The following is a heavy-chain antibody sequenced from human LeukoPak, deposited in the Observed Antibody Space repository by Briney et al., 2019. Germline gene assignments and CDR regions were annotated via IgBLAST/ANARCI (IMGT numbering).Heavy chain of an antibody. D-gene: IGHD2-2*02. CDR1: GGSISSGSYY. Sequence: PSETLSLTCTVSGGSISSGSYYWSWIRQPAGKGLEWIERIYTSGSTNYNPSLKSRVTISVDTSKNQFSLKLSSVTAADTAVYYCARDGLADIVVVPAAIPFGNWFDPWGQGTLVTVSS. V-gene: IGHV4-61*02. CDR3: ARDGLADIVVVPAAIPFGNWFDP. J-gene: IGHJ5*02. CDR2: IYTSGST.